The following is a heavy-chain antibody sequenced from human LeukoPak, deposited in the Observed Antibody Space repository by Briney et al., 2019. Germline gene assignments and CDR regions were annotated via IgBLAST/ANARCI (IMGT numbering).Heavy chain of an antibody. V-gene: IGHV3-23*01. CDR1: GFTFSSYA. Sequence: GGSLRLSCAASGFTFSSYAMSWVRQAPGEGLEWVSAISGSGGSTYYADSVKGRFTISRDNSKNTLYLQMNSLRADDTAVYYCAKDEDLPQTYYYDSSGYYPFDYWGQGTLVTVSS. D-gene: IGHD3-22*01. CDR3: AKDEDLPQTYYYDSSGYYPFDY. CDR2: ISGSGGST. J-gene: IGHJ4*02.